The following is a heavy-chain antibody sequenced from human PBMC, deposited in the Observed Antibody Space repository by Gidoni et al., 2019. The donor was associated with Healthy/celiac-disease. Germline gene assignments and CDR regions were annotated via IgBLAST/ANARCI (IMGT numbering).Heavy chain of an antibody. CDR2: ISYDGSNK. Sequence: QVQLVESGGGVVQPGRSLRLSCAASGFTFSSYGMHWVRQAPGKGLEWVAVISYDGSNKYYADSVKGRFTISRDNSKNTLYLQMNSLRAEDTAVYYCAKDRPYYYDSSGYYLEYFQHWGQGTLVTVSS. CDR1: GFTFSSYG. CDR3: AKDRPYYYDSSGYYLEYFQH. D-gene: IGHD3-22*01. J-gene: IGHJ1*01. V-gene: IGHV3-30*18.